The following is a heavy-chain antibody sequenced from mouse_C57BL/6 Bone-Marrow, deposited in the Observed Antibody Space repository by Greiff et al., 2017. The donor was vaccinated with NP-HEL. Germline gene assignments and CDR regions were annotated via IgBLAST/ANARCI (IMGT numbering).Heavy chain of an antibody. CDR2: IDPSDSYT. V-gene: IGHV1-59*01. CDR1: GYTFTSYW. D-gene: IGHD1-1*01. CDR3: AGGFRTYYGSSYWYFDV. Sequence: VKLQQPGAELVRPGTSVKLSCKASGYTFTSYWMHWVKQRPGQGLEWIGVIDPSDSYTTYNQKFKGKATLTVDTSSSTAYMQRSSLTSEDSAVYYCAGGFRTYYGSSYWYFDVWGTGTTVTVSS. J-gene: IGHJ1*03.